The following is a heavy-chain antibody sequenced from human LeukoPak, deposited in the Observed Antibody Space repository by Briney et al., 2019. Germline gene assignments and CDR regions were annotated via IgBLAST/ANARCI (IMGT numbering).Heavy chain of an antibody. CDR2: IWYGGSNK. Sequence: GGSLRLSCAASGFTFSNYGMHWVRQAPGKGLEWVAVIWYGGSNKYYADSVKGRFTISRDNSKNTLYLQMNSLRAEDTAVYYCCWGGPRDAFDIWGQGTMVTVSS. V-gene: IGHV3-33*08. CDR1: GFTFSNYG. J-gene: IGHJ3*02. D-gene: IGHD7-27*01. CDR3: CWGGPRDAFDI.